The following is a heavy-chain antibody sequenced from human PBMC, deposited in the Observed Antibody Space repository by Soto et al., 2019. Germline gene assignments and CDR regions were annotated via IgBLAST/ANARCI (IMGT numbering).Heavy chain of an antibody. CDR1: AFIFTNHA. D-gene: IGHD1-26*01. CDR3: AKGTWVEWEQRGGCDY. Sequence: QVHLVESGGGVVQPGRSLRLSCEASAFIFTNHAMHWVRQAPGKGLEWVAAISYDGRSTMYEDSVRGRFSISRYNSKKTLHLQMGRLRGDDTAVYYCAKGTWVEWEQRGGCDYWGQGVLVIVSS. J-gene: IGHJ4*02. CDR2: ISYDGRST. V-gene: IGHV3-30*18.